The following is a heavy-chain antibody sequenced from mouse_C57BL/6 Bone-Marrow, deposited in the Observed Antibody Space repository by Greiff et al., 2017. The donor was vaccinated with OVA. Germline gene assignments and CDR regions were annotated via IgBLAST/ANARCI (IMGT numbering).Heavy chain of an antibody. Sequence: VQLQQSGTVLARPGASVKMSCKTSGYTFTSYWMHWVKQRPGQGLEWIGAIYPGNSDTSYNQKFKGKAKLTAVTSASTAYMELSSLTNEDSAVYYCTIYYGYPYYFDDWGQGTTLTVSS. J-gene: IGHJ2*01. CDR2: IYPGNSDT. CDR1: GYTFTSYW. D-gene: IGHD2-2*01. V-gene: IGHV1-5*01. CDR3: TIYYGYPYYFDD.